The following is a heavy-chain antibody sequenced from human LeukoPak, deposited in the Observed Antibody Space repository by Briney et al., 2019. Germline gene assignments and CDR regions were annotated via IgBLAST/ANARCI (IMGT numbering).Heavy chain of an antibody. CDR1: GFTFDDYA. V-gene: IGHV3-9*01. D-gene: IGHD6-19*01. J-gene: IGHJ4*02. Sequence: GGSLRLSCAASGFTFDDYAMHWVRQAPGKGLEWVSGISWNSGSIGYADSVKGRFTISRGNAKNSLYLQMNSLRAEDTAVYYCASWYSSGWYGFDYWGQGTLVTVSS. CDR3: ASWYSSGWYGFDY. CDR2: ISWNSGSI.